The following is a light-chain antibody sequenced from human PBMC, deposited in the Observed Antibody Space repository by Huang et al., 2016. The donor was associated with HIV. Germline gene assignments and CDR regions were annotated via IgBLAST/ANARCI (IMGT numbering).Light chain of an antibody. V-gene: IGKV1-12*01. J-gene: IGKJ2*01. Sequence: DIQLTQAPSFVSASVGDRVTIPCRATQGVNNWLAWYQQKPGEAPNLLIHGASSLQSGVPSRFSGSGSGTDFTLTINDVQPEDFATYYCQQTKTSPYTFGQGTKLDI. CDR2: GAS. CDR1: QGVNNW. CDR3: QQTKTSPYT.